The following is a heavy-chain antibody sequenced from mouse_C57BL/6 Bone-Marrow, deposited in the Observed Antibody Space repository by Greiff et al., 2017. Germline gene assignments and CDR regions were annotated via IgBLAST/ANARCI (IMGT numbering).Heavy chain of an antibody. CDR3: VRDAGWDGFAY. Sequence: EVQVVESGGGLVQPKGSLKLSCAASGFTFNTYAMHWVRQAPGQGLEWVARISSKSSNSATYYANSVKDRFTISRENSQSMLYRQMNKLKTEDTAMYYCVRDAGWDGFAYWGQGTLVTVSA. CDR1: GFTFNTYA. V-gene: IGHV10-3*01. J-gene: IGHJ3*01. D-gene: IGHD4-1*01. CDR2: ISSKSSNSAT.